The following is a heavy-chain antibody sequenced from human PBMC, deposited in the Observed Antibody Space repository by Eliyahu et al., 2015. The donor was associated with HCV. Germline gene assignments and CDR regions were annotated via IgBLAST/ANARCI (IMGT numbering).Heavy chain of an antibody. Sequence: EVELVESGGGLVQPGGSQRLSCAGXGFSFGTYTMNWVRQAPGKGLEWVSSITGSGGSVYYADSVRGRFTISRDNAKNSVYLQMISLRAEDTAVYYCASSPNAYSFDSHIDQWGQGTQVTVSS. CDR1: GFSFGTYT. V-gene: IGHV3-48*01. CDR2: ITGSGGSV. J-gene: IGHJ4*01. D-gene: IGHD2-21*01. CDR3: ASSPNAYSFDSHIDQ.